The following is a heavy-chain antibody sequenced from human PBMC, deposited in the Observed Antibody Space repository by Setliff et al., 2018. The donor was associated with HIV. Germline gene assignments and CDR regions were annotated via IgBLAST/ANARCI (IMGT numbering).Heavy chain of an antibody. CDR1: DDPINSFY. V-gene: IGHV4-4*09. D-gene: IGHD2-15*01. CDR3: ARGRGSTAFRY. CDR2: IYTSGST. J-gene: IGHJ4*02. Sequence: PSETLSLTCTVSDDPINSFYWSWIRQPPGKGLEWIGYIYTSGSTNYNPSLKSRVTISVDTSKNQFSLKLSSMTAADTAVCYCARGRGSTAFRYWGQGTLVTVSS.